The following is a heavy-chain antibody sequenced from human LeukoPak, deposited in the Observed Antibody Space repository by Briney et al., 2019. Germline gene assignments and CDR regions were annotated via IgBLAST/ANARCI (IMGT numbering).Heavy chain of an antibody. CDR1: GFTFSSYW. J-gene: IGHJ6*02. Sequence: PGRSLRLSWAASGFTFSSYWMSWVRQAPGKGQNWVSNIKQEGSEKYYVDSVKGRFTISRDNAKSSLYLQMNGLRAEDTAVYYCARDRGYSSSRDGNYYYYGMDVWGQGTTVAVSS. V-gene: IGHV3-7*05. D-gene: IGHD6-6*01. CDR3: ARDRGYSSSRDGNYYYYGMDV. CDR2: IKQEGSEK.